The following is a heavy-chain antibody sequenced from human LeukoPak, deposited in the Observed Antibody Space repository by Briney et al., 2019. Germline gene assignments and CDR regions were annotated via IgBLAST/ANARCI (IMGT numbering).Heavy chain of an antibody. CDR2: ISGSGDTT. V-gene: IGHV3-23*01. D-gene: IGHD3-22*01. Sequence: PGGSLRLSCAASGFTFTNYAMSWVRQAPGEGLEWVSAISGSGDTTYYAAPVKGRFTIFRDNSKNTLYLQMNSLRADDTALYYCAGPHYDSSAGAPSFDCWGQGTLVTVSS. CDR1: GFTFTNYA. CDR3: AGPHYDSSAGAPSFDC. J-gene: IGHJ4*02.